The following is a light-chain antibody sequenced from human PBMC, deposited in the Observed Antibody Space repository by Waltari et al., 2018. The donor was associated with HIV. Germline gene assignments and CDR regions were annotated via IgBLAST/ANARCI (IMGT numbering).Light chain of an antibody. CDR2: EVS. CDR1: SSDVSCSHR. Sequence: QSALTQPPSVSGSPGQSVTISCTGPSSDVSCSHRLSCYQQPPGPAPKLMFYEVSKRPSGVPDRFSGSKSGNTASLTISGLQAEDEADYYCSSYTSSSVYVFGTGTKVTVL. V-gene: IGLV2-18*02. CDR3: SSYTSSSVYV. J-gene: IGLJ1*01.